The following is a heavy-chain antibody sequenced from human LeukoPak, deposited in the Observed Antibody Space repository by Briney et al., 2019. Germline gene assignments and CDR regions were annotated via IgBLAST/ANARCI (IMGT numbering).Heavy chain of an antibody. Sequence: TRGCPRLSPAGSGFTLSGLLMYSGGEAPGKGREWVANIREDGSETFYVDSVTCRVTISRANARNTMQLPMNRRRADDTAVYYCTRIIVEVPGISDYCDPWGQGTLVTVSS. D-gene: IGHD2-2*01. CDR3: TRIIVEVPGISDYCDP. V-gene: IGHV3-7*05. J-gene: IGHJ5*02. CDR1: GFTLSGLL. CDR2: IREDGSET.